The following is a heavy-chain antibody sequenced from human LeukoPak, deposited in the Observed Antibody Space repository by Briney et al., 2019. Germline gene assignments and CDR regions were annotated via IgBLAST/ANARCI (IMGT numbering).Heavy chain of an antibody. CDR1: AFIFSGHW. CDR3: ARSSYSSSSSV. CDR2: INSDGSEG. D-gene: IGHD6-6*01. Sequence: GGSLRLSCEGSAFIFSGHWMNWVRQTPGKGLEWVASINSDGSEGYYADVVKGRFTISRDNAKNSLYLQINRLRAEDTAVYYCARSSYSSSSSVWGQGTMVTVSS. J-gene: IGHJ3*01. V-gene: IGHV3-7*03.